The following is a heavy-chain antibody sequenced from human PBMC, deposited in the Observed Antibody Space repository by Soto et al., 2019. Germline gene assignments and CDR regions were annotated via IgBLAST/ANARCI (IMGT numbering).Heavy chain of an antibody. Sequence: GGSLRLSCAASEFTFSTYAMTWVRQAPGRGLQWVATISDSGDLTYYADSVKGRFTISRDNSRNTLYLQMSHLRAEDTALYYCAKKWVPSITDRPQRLDYWGRGTLVTVYS. CDR2: ISDSGDLT. D-gene: IGHD6-6*01. J-gene: IGHJ4*02. CDR1: EFTFSTYA. CDR3: AKKWVPSITDRPQRLDY. V-gene: IGHV3-23*01.